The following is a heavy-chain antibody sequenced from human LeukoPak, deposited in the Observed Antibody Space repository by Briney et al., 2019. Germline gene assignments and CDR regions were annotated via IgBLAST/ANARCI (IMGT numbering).Heavy chain of an antibody. CDR3: AEAPRDRNYGWFDP. Sequence: GGSLRLSCAASGFTFSSYAMSWVRQAPGKGLEWVSAISGSGGGTYYADSVKGRFTISRDNSKNTLYLQMNSLRAEDTAVYYCAEAPRDRNYGWFDPWGQGTLVTVSS. D-gene: IGHD4-11*01. CDR2: ISGSGGGT. V-gene: IGHV3-23*01. J-gene: IGHJ5*02. CDR1: GFTFSSYA.